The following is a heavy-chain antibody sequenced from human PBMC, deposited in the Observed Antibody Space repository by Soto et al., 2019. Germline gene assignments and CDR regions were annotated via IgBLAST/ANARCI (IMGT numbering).Heavy chain of an antibody. J-gene: IGHJ4*02. Sequence: SETLSLTCTVSGGSISSSSYYWVWIRQPPGLGLEWIGSIYYSGSTYYNPSVKSRVTISVDTDKNQYSLKMSSVTAAATAVYYCGRVRSASHFFDYWGQGTLVTVSS. D-gene: IGHD6-6*01. CDR3: GRVRSASHFFDY. V-gene: IGHV4-39*07. CDR1: GGSISSSSYY. CDR2: IYYSGST.